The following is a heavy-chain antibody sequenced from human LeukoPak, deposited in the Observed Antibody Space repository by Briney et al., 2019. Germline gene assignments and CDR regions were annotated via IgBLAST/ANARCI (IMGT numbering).Heavy chain of an antibody. CDR3: AKQIDYSTPRGYFDY. CDR2: ISGSGGST. V-gene: IGHV3-23*01. CDR1: GFTFSSYA. D-gene: IGHD4-11*01. J-gene: IGHJ4*02. Sequence: PGGSLRLSCAASGFTFSSYAMSWVRQAPGKGREWVSAISGSGGSTYYADSVKGRFTISRDNSKNTLYLQMNSLRAEDTAVYYCAKQIDYSTPRGYFDYWGQGTLVTVSS.